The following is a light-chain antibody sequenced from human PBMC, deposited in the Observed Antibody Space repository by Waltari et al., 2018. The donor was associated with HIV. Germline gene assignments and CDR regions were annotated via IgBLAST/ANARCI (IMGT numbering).Light chain of an antibody. V-gene: IGLV1-51*01. CDR1: NPPLGNTS. CDR2: DSD. Sequence: QSVLTQPPSVSAAPGQKVTIACPGVNPPLGNTSLSWYQQLPGTAPKLLIYDSDKRPSGIPDRFSGSKSGTSATLGITGLQTGDGANYYCVTWDTRLRAVVFGGGTKLTVL. J-gene: IGLJ3*02. CDR3: VTWDTRLRAVV.